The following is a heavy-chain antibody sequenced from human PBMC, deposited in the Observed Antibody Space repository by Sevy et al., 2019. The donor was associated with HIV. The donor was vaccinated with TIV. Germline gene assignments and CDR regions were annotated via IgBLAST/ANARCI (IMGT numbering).Heavy chain of an antibody. CDR1: GFTFSNAW. J-gene: IGHJ4*02. CDR3: TTASWSQEDYYNY. D-gene: IGHD6-13*01. CDR2: IKGKIYVGTI. Sequence: GGSLRLSCAASGFTFSNAWMSWVRQAPGKGLEWVGRIKGKIYVGTIVYAAPVKGRFSISRDDSKNTLYLQMNSLKTEGTAVYYCTTASWSQEDYYNYWGQRTLVTVSS. V-gene: IGHV3-15*01.